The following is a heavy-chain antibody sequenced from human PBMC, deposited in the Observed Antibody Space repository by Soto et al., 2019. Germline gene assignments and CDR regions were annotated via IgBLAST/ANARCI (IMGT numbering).Heavy chain of an antibody. D-gene: IGHD3-3*01. CDR2: IYHSGST. V-gene: IGHV4-4*08. J-gene: IGHJ5*02. Sequence: SETLSLTCTVSAGSISSYYWSWIRQPPGKGLEWIGYIYHSGSTNYNPSLKSRVTISVDTSKNQFSLKLSSVTAADTAVYYCAPYTDFWSGYYMIDPWGQGTLVTSPQ. CDR1: AGSISSYY. CDR3: APYTDFWSGYYMIDP.